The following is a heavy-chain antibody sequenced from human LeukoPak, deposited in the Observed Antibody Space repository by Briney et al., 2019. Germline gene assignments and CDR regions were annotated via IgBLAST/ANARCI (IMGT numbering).Heavy chain of an antibody. J-gene: IGHJ4*02. CDR2: ISSSSSYI. CDR1: GFTFSSYS. D-gene: IGHD3-10*01. CDR3: ARDETGGHFEN. V-gene: IGHV3-21*01. Sequence: GGSLRLSCAASGFTFSSYSMSWVRQAPGKGLEWVSSISSSSSYIYYADSVKGRFTISRDNAKNSLYLQMNSLRAEDTAVYYCARDETGGHFENWGQGTLVTVSS.